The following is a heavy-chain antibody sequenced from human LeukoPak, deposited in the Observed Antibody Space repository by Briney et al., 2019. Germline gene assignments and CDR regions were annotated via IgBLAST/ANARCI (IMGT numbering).Heavy chain of an antibody. D-gene: IGHD2-21*02. J-gene: IGHJ6*04. CDR3: ARARVTSTLKNSYYYVMDV. V-gene: IGHV3-30*03. CDR2: VSHDGSNE. CDR1: GFILRSYA. Sequence: GGSLRLSCAASGFILRSYAMHWVRQAPGKGLEWVALVSHDGSNECYTDSVKGRFIISRDNSKNTVYLQINRLREGDTAVYYCARARVTSTLKNSYYYVMDVWGEGTTVTVSS.